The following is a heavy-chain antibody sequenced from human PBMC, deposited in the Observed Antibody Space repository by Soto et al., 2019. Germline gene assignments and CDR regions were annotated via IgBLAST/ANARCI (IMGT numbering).Heavy chain of an antibody. Sequence: ASVKVSCKASGYTFTSYGISWVRQAPGQGLEWMGWISAYNGNTNYAQKLQGRVTMTTDTSTSTAYMELRSLRSDDTAVYYCARVRDCSSTSCYGFNWIDPSGQGTLVTVSS. CDR2: ISAYNGNT. CDR1: GYTFTSYG. D-gene: IGHD2-2*01. CDR3: ARVRDCSSTSCYGFNWIDP. V-gene: IGHV1-18*01. J-gene: IGHJ5*02.